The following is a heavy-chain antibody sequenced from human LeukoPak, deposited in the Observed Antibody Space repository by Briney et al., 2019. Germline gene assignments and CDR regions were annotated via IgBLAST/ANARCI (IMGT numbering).Heavy chain of an antibody. CDR1: GFTFSGYS. D-gene: IGHD5-18*01. Sequence: GGSLRLSCAASGFTFSGYSMNWVRQAPGKGLEWVSYISSSSGTIYYADSVKGRFTISRGNAKNSLYLQMNSLRAGDTAVYYCARALRAYSYGTFDYWGQGTLVTVSS. CDR3: ARALRAYSYGTFDY. V-gene: IGHV3-48*01. CDR2: ISSSSGTI. J-gene: IGHJ4*02.